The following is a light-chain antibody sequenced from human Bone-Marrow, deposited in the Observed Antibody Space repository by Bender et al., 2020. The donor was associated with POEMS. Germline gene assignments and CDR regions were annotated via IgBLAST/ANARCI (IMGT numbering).Light chain of an antibody. CDR1: SSDVGPYNY. V-gene: IGLV2-14*03. Sequence: QSALTQPASVSGSPGQSVTISCTGTSSDVGPYNYVSWYQLHPGKAPKLIIFDVTNRPSGVSHRFSGSKSGDTASLTISGLQPETEADYYCSSYTNNKGVFGGGPKLTVL. J-gene: IGLJ3*02. CDR2: DVT. CDR3: SSYTNNKGV.